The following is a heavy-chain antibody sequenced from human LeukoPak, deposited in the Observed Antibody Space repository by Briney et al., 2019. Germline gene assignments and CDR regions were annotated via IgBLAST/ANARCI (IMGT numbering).Heavy chain of an antibody. CDR3: AKERENAGYDILTGYFDY. V-gene: IGHV3-23*01. Sequence: GGSLRLSCAASGFTFSSYGIHWVRQAPGKGLEWVSAISGSGGSTYYADSVKGRFTISRDNSKNTLYLQMNSLRAEDTAVYYCAKERENAGYDILTGYFDYWGQGTLVTVSS. CDR1: GFTFSSYG. J-gene: IGHJ4*02. CDR2: ISGSGGST. D-gene: IGHD3-9*01.